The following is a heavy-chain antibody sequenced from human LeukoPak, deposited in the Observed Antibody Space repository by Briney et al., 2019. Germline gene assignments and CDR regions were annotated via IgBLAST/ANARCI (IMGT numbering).Heavy chain of an antibody. CDR1: GFTFITYW. CDR2: SNSDGSST. CDR3: ARGGSYSSSHFDP. D-gene: IGHD1-26*01. J-gene: IGHJ5*02. Sequence: GGSLRLSCAASGFTFITYWMHWVRQAPGKGLVWVSRSNSDGSSTSYADSVKGRFTISRANAKNTLYLQMNSLRAEDTAVYYCARGGSYSSSHFDPWGQGTLVTVSS. V-gene: IGHV3-74*01.